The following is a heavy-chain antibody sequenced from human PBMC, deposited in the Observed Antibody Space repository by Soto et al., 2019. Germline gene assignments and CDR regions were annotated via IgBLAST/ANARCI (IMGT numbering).Heavy chain of an antibody. CDR2: IYSRGSI. J-gene: IGHJ2*01. Sequence: SETLSLTCAVSGESVSSHTYYWSWIRQPPGKGLEWIGYIYSRGSISYSASLKSRVTISLDTSKNQFSLMLKSVTAADTATYFCARVDLALSENFDLWGRGTLVTVSS. CDR1: GESVSSHTYY. CDR3: ARVDLALSENFDL. V-gene: IGHV4-61*01.